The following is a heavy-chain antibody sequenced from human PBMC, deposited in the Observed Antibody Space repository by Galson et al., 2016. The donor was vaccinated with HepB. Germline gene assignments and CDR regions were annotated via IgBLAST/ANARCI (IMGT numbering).Heavy chain of an antibody. D-gene: IGHD4-11*01. V-gene: IGHV4-39*01. Sequence: QFPSNAACGGFASSTTYCWRRTPQPPGKGLGWIGSMYDSGSAYHNPYLRVPVTTSVDTTKDQFALKLTSVNAAATAVYSGMRPSWRITTPNCFDPWGQGTLVTVSS. J-gene: IGHJ5*02. CDR1: GGFASSTTYC. CDR2: MYDSGSA. CDR3: MRPSWRITTPNCFDP.